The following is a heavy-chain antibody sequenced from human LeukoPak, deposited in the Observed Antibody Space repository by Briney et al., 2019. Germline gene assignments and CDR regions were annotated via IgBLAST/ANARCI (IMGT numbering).Heavy chain of an antibody. CDR2: IYHSGST. J-gene: IGHJ1*01. CDR3: ARRSVRWFGEKGGYFQH. CDR1: GGSISSGGYY. V-gene: IGHV4-30-2*01. D-gene: IGHD3-10*01. Sequence: SQTLSLTCTVSGGSISSGGYYWSWIRQPPGKGLEWIGYIYHSGSTYYNPSLKSRVTISVDRSKNQFSLKLSSVTAADTAVYYCARRSVRWFGEKGGYFQHWGQGTLVTVSS.